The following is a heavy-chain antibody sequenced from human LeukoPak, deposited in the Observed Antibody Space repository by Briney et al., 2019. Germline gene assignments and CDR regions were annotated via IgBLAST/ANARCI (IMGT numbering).Heavy chain of an antibody. Sequence: SETLSLTCAVYGGSFSGYYWSWIRQPPGKGLEWIGEINHSGSTNYNPSLKSRVTISVDTSKNQFSLKLSSVTAADTAAYYCASSGKVVANDAFDIWGQGTMVTVSS. V-gene: IGHV4-34*01. CDR3: ASSGKVVANDAFDI. J-gene: IGHJ3*02. CDR2: INHSGST. D-gene: IGHD2-2*01. CDR1: GGSFSGYY.